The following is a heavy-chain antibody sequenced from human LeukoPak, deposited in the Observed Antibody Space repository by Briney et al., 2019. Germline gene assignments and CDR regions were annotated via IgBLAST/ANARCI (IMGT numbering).Heavy chain of an antibody. CDR2: IIPILGIA. D-gene: IGHD3-22*01. V-gene: IGHV1-69*04. CDR3: VSGYAFDI. Sequence: HVASVKVSCKASGGTFSSYAISWVRQAPGQGLEWVGRIIPILGIANYAQKFQGRVTITADKSTSTAYMELSSLRSEDTAVYYCVSGYAFDIWGQGTMVTVSS. CDR1: GGTFSSYA. J-gene: IGHJ3*02.